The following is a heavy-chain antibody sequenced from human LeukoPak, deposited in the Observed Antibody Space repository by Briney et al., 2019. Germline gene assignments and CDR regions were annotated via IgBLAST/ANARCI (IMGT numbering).Heavy chain of an antibody. CDR1: GFTFSDYY. Sequence: GGSLRLSCAASGFTFSDYYMSWIRQAPGKGLEWVSYISSSSSYTNYADSVKGRFTISRDNAKNSLYLQINSLRAEDTAVYYCARSSYSSSSSVWGQGTMVTVS. CDR3: ARSSYSSSSSV. J-gene: IGHJ3*01. CDR2: ISSSSSYT. V-gene: IGHV3-11*03. D-gene: IGHD6-6*01.